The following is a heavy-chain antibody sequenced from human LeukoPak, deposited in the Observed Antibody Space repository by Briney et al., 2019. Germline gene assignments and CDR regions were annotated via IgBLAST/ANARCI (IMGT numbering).Heavy chain of an antibody. V-gene: IGHV3-30*18. CDR2: ISYDGSNK. CDR1: GFTVSSYG. CDR3: AKEGSTPRYYYYYYMDV. J-gene: IGHJ6*03. Sequence: GGSLRLSCAASGFTVSSYGMHWVRQAPGKGLEWVAVISYDGSNKYYADSVKGRFTISRDNSKNTLYLQMNSLRAEDTAVYYCAKEGSTPRYYYYYYMDVWGKGTTVTVSS.